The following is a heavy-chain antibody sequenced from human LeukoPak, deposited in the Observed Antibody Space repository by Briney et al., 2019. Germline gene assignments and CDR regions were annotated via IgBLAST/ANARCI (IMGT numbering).Heavy chain of an antibody. D-gene: IGHD2-15*01. CDR1: GYTFTGYY. CDR3: ARGNPTRYCSGGSCYSSGY. J-gene: IGHJ4*02. CDR2: INPNSGGT. Sequence: ASVKVSCKASGYTFTGYYMHWVRQAPGQGLEWMGWINPNSGGTNYAQKFQGRVTMTRDTSISTAYMELSRLRSDDTAVYYCARGNPTRYCSGGSCYSSGYWGQGTLVTDSS. V-gene: IGHV1-2*02.